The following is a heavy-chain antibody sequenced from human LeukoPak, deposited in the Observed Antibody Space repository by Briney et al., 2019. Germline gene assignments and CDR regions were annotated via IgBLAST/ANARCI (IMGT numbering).Heavy chain of an antibody. J-gene: IGHJ4*02. CDR3: ARDFGYYGSGSYPDCFDY. CDR1: GFTFSSYS. CDR2: ISTSDSTI. D-gene: IGHD3-10*01. Sequence: PGGSLRLSCAASGFTFSSYSMNWVRQAPGKGLEWVSYISTSDSTIYYADSVKGRFTISRDNAKNSLYLQMNSLRAEDTAIYYCARDFGYYGSGSYPDCFDYWGQGTLVTVSS. V-gene: IGHV3-48*04.